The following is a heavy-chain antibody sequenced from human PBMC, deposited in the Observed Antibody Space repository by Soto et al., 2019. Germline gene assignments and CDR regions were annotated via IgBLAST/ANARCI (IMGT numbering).Heavy chain of an antibody. J-gene: IGHJ6*02. CDR3: ARLHMGTSVQLWSSNYYYGRDV. CDR1: GYSFTSYW. Sequence: GESLKISCKGSGYSFTSYWISWVRQMPGKGLEWMGRIDPSDSYTNYSPSFQGHVTISADKSISTAYLQWSSLKASDTAMYYCARLHMGTSVQLWSSNYYYGRDVWGQEPTVSV. CDR2: IDPSDSYT. D-gene: IGHD5-18*01. V-gene: IGHV5-10-1*01.